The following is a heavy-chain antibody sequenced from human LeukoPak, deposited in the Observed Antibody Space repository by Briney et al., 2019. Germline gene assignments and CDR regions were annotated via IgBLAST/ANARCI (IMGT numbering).Heavy chain of an antibody. Sequence: QPGGSLRLSCAASGFTVSSNYMSWVRQAPGKGLEWVSVIYSGGSTYYADSAKGRFTISRDNSKNTLYLQMNSLRAEDTAVYYCARDSSSGWYHDYWGQGTLVTVSS. J-gene: IGHJ4*02. CDR1: GFTVSSNY. V-gene: IGHV3-53*01. CDR2: IYSGGST. D-gene: IGHD6-13*01. CDR3: ARDSSSGWYHDY.